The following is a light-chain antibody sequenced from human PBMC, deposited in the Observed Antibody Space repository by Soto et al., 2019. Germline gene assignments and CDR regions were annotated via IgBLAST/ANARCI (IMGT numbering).Light chain of an antibody. CDR1: QSGSSSY. Sequence: EIVLTQSPGTLSLSPGERATLSCRASQSGSSSYLAWYQQKPGQAPRLLIYGASSRATGIPDMFSGSGSGTDFTLTISRLEPAAFAVYYCQQYGSTPPYTFGQGTKLEIK. J-gene: IGKJ2*01. CDR3: QQYGSTPPYT. CDR2: GAS. V-gene: IGKV3-20*01.